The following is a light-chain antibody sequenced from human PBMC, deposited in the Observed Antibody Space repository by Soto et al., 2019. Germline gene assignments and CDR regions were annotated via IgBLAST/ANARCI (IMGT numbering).Light chain of an antibody. CDR3: QQSHNWPRT. J-gene: IGKJ1*01. CDR1: QSVSSS. CDR2: EAS. Sequence: IVMTHSPATLSVSPLERATLSCRSSQSVSSSLAWYKQTPGQAPRLLISEASNRATGIPARFSGSGSGTDFTLTISSPEPEDFAVYYCQQSHNWPRTFGQGTKVDI. V-gene: IGKV3-11*01.